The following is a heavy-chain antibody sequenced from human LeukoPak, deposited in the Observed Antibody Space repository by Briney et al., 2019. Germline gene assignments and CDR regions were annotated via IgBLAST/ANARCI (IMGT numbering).Heavy chain of an antibody. CDR2: VYYGGST. CDR3: ARQGYSSTSDAFDV. CDR1: GVSISSFY. V-gene: IGHV4-59*08. J-gene: IGHJ3*01. D-gene: IGHD5-18*01. Sequence: SETLSLTCFVSGVSISSFYWSWVRQPPGKGLEWIGYVYYGGSTTCNPSLKSRVTISVDTSRRQFSLNLTSVTAADTAVYYCARQGYSSTSDAFDVWGQGTMVTVS.